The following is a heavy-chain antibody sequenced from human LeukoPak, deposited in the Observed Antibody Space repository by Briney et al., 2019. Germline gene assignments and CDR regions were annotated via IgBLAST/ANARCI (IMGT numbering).Heavy chain of an antibody. CDR3: ARLRGLDCSTTSCSRLNAFDI. CDR1: GGSISGYY. CDR2: INFIGNT. Sequence: SETLSLTCTISGGSISGYYWGWIRQPPGKGLEWIGYINFIGNTNYNPSLKSRVTISEDTSMNLFSLRLSSVTAADTAVYYCARLRGLDCSTTSCSRLNAFDIWGLGTVVTVSS. D-gene: IGHD2-2*01. V-gene: IGHV4-59*08. J-gene: IGHJ3*02.